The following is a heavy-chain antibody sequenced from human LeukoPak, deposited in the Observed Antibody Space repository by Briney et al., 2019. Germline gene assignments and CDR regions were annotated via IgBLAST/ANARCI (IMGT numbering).Heavy chain of an antibody. Sequence: GGSLRLSCAASGFTFSSYAMTWVRQAPGKGLEWVSSIRGSGSNTFYADSVKGRFTISRDNSKNTLYLQMNSLRAEDTAVYYCAKCGGDCYSVGYFDYWGQGTLVTVSS. CDR3: AKCGGDCYSVGYFDY. CDR2: IRGSGSNT. D-gene: IGHD2-21*02. J-gene: IGHJ4*02. V-gene: IGHV3-23*01. CDR1: GFTFSSYA.